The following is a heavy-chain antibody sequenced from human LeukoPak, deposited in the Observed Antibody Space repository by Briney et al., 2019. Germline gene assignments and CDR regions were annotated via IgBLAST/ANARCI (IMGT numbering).Heavy chain of an antibody. Sequence: SETLSLTCSVSGGSISSGDYYWSWIRQPPGKGLEWIGYIYYSGSTYYNPSLKSRVTISVDKSKNQFSLKLSSVTAADTAVYYCARDLTGPYDYWGQGTLVTVSS. CDR3: ARDLTGPYDY. D-gene: IGHD7-27*01. CDR1: GGSISSGDYY. J-gene: IGHJ4*02. CDR2: IYYSGST. V-gene: IGHV4-30-4*08.